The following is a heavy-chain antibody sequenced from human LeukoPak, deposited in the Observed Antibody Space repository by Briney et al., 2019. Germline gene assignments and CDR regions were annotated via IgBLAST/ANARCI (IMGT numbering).Heavy chain of an antibody. CDR1: GGTFSSYA. Sequence: GASVTVSCKASGGTFSSYAISWVRQAPGQGLEWMGRIIPILGIANYAQKFQGRVTITADKSTSTAYMELSSLRSEDTAVYYCARDNPYCSVRGGMDVWGQGTTVTVSS. CDR2: IIPILGIA. J-gene: IGHJ6*02. D-gene: IGHD3-10*01. V-gene: IGHV1-69*04. CDR3: ARDNPYCSVRGGMDV.